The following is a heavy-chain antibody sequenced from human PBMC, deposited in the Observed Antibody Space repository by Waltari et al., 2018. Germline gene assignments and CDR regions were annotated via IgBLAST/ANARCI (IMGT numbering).Heavy chain of an antibody. CDR3: AREYCGGECRLFDF. Sequence: LVQYGAEVMKPGASVTVSCKVSRNLIPQHFIHWLRQAPGQGLEWMGWVNPRGGATNFAQRFRGRITVTWDTSLSTSYLGLSGLSSDDTAIYYCAREYCGGECRLFDFWGQGTLVTVSS. J-gene: IGHJ4*02. CDR1: RNLIPQHF. D-gene: IGHD2-21*01. CDR2: VNPRGGAT. V-gene: IGHV1-2*02.